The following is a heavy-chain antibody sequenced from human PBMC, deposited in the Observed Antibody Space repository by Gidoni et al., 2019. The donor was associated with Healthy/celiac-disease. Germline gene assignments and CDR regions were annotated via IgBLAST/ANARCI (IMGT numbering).Heavy chain of an antibody. J-gene: IGHJ4*02. D-gene: IGHD3-3*01. CDR2: ISGSGGST. CDR1: GFTFSRHA. CDR3: AKAGEEFWSGYYFFVY. V-gene: IGHV3-23*01. Sequence: EVQLLESGGGLVQPGGSLRLSCAASGFTFSRHAMSWVRLAPGKGLDWVSAISGSGGSTYYADSVKGRFTISRDNSKNTLYLQMNSLRAEDTAVYYCAKAGEEFWSGYYFFVYWGQGTLVTVSS.